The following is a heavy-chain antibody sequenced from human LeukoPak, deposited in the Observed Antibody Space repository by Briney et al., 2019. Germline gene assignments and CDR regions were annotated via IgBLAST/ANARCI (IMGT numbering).Heavy chain of an antibody. D-gene: IGHD3-16*01. CDR1: GYSISSGFY. V-gene: IGHV4-38-2*02. CDR2: IYYSGST. Sequence: SETLSLTCTVSGYSISSGFYWGWIRQPPGKGLEWIGTIYYSGSTYYNPSLKSRVTISVDTSKNQFSLKLSSVTAADTAVYYCARLMMNYYMDVWGKGTTVTVS. J-gene: IGHJ6*03. CDR3: ARLMMNYYMDV.